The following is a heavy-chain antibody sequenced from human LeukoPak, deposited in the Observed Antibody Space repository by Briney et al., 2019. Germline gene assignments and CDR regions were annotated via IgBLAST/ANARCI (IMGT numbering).Heavy chain of an antibody. D-gene: IGHD5-12*01. CDR1: GGSVNSGSHY. CDR3: ARDPGYSGIDY. CDR2: IYYSGST. V-gene: IGHV4-61*01. Sequence: SETLSLTCTVSGGSVNSGSHYWCWIRQPPGKGLEWIGYIYYSGSTNYNPSLKSRATMSLDTSKNQFSLNLNSVTAADTAVYYCARDPGYSGIDYWGQGTLVTVSS. J-gene: IGHJ4*02.